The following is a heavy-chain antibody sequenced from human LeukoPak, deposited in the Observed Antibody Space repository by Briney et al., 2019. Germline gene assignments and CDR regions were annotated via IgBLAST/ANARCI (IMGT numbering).Heavy chain of an antibody. D-gene: IGHD6-13*01. V-gene: IGHV4-34*01. J-gene: IGHJ6*03. Sequence: PSETLSLTCAVYGGSFSAYYWTWIRQPPGKGLEWIGEINHGGSTNYNPSLKSRVTISVDTSKNQFSLKLSSVTAADTAVYYCARATSVVYSSWYRAGGYYYYYMDVWGKGTTVTVSS. CDR2: INHGGST. CDR1: GGSFSAYY. CDR3: ARATSVVYSSWYRAGGYYYYYMDV.